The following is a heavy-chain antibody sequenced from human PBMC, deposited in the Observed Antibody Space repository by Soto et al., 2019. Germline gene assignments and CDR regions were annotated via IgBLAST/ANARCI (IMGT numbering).Heavy chain of an antibody. CDR2: IYATGTT. Sequence: SETLSLTCTVSGASISGFYWSWIRKSAGKGLEWIGRIYATGTTDYNPSLKSRVMMSVDTSKNQFSLKLSSVTAADTAVYYCARDYCGGDFYSRQSSYYYGMDVWGQGTTVTVSS. CDR3: ARDYCGGDFYSRQSSYYYGMDV. D-gene: IGHD2-21*02. CDR1: GASISGFY. V-gene: IGHV4-4*07. J-gene: IGHJ6*02.